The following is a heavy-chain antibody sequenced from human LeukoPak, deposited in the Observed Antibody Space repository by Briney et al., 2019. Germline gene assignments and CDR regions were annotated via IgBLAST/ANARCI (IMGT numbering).Heavy chain of an antibody. CDR2: IWYDGSNK. J-gene: IGHJ3*02. CDR1: GFTFSSYG. CDR3: ARDKHCSSTSCNDAFDI. D-gene: IGHD2-2*01. V-gene: IGHV3-33*01. Sequence: GRSLRLSCAASGFTFSSYGMHWVRQAPGKGLEWVAVIWYDGSNKYYADSVKGRFTISRDNSKNTLYLQTNSLRAEDTAVYYCARDKHCSSTSCNDAFDIWGQGTMVTVSS.